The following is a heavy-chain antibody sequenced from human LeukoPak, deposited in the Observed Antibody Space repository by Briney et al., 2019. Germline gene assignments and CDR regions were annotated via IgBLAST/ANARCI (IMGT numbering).Heavy chain of an antibody. J-gene: IGHJ5*02. CDR1: GFTFSSYA. Sequence: QPGGSLRLSCAASGFTFSSYAMSWVRRAPGKGLEWVSSISGSGGNTYYEQSVKGRFSISRDNSKNTLNLQMDSLRADDTALYFCAKDPWNTAVANTNGWFDPWGQGTLVTVSS. CDR3: AKDPWNTAVANTNGWFDP. V-gene: IGHV3-23*01. D-gene: IGHD6-19*01. CDR2: ISGSGGNT.